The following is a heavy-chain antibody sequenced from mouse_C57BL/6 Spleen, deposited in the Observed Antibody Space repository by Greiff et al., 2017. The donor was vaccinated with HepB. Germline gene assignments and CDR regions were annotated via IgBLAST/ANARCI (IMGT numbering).Heavy chain of an antibody. Sequence: QVQLQQPGAELVKPGASVKLSCKASGYTFTSYWMQWVKQRPGQGLEWIGEIDPSDSYTNYNQKFKGKATLTVDTSSSTAYMQLSSLTSEDSAVYYCARGYYGSSQYYFDYWGQGTTLTVSS. J-gene: IGHJ2*01. CDR1: GYTFTSYW. CDR3: ARGYYGSSQYYFDY. CDR2: IDPSDSYT. D-gene: IGHD1-1*01. V-gene: IGHV1-50*01.